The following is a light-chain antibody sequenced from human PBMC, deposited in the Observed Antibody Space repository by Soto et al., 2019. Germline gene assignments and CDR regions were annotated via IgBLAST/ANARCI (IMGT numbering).Light chain of an antibody. Sequence: QSVLTQPPSASGTAGQRVTISCSGSRSNIGTNTVHWYQQLPRTAPKLLIHSNNQRPSGVPDRFSGSKSGTSASLAISGLQAEDEADYFCSSYTTNNAHVFGGGTKLTVL. V-gene: IGLV1-44*01. J-gene: IGLJ2*01. CDR2: SNN. CDR3: SSYTTNNAHV. CDR1: RSNIGTNT.